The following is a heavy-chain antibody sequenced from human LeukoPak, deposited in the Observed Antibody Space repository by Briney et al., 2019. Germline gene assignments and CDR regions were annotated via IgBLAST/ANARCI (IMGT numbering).Heavy chain of an antibody. Sequence: PGGSLRLSCATSGFTFSSSAMTWVRQAPGKGLEWVSTITVGGSDTNYADSVKGRFTISRDNSKNTLYLQMNSLRAEDTAVYYCAMLASQYLTSWFDYWGQGTLVTVSS. J-gene: IGHJ4*02. D-gene: IGHD2/OR15-2a*01. CDR2: ITVGGSDT. CDR3: AMLASQYLTSWFDY. CDR1: GFTFSSSA. V-gene: IGHV3-23*01.